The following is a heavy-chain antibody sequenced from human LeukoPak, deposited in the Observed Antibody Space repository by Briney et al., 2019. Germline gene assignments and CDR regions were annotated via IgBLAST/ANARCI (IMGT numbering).Heavy chain of an antibody. Sequence: ASVKVSCKASGYTFTSYGISWVRQAPGHGLEWMGWITTNTGNPTYAQGFTGRFVFSLDTSVSTAYLQINNLKAEDTAVYYCARESSAGYSYGYSWFDPWGQGTLVTVSS. J-gene: IGHJ5*02. V-gene: IGHV7-4-1*02. CDR3: ARESSAGYSYGYSWFDP. CDR2: ITTNTGNP. D-gene: IGHD5-18*01. CDR1: GYTFTSYG.